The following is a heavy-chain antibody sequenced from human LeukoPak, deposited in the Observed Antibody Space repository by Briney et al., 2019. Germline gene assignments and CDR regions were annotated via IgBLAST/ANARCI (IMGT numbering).Heavy chain of an antibody. Sequence: PGGSLRLSCAASGFTFSSYAMSWVRQAPGKGLEWVSAISGSGGSTYYADSVKGRFTISRDNSKNTLYLQMNSLRAEDTAVYYCAKSIVVVPAAIPVYWGQGTLVTVSS. V-gene: IGHV3-23*01. CDR2: ISGSGGST. CDR3: AKSIVVVPAAIPVY. J-gene: IGHJ4*02. CDR1: GFTFSSYA. D-gene: IGHD2-2*02.